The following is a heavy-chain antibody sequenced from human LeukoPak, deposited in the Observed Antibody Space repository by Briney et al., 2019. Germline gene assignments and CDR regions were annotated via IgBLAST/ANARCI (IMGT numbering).Heavy chain of an antibody. D-gene: IGHD6-19*01. CDR2: IHGSRGGT. CDR3: AKIALSWLAGTIDY. CDR1: GFTFSDYA. J-gene: IGHJ4*02. Sequence: PGGSLRLSCAASGFTFSDYAMSWVRQAPGKGLDWVSGIHGSRGGTYYSHSVKGRFTVSRDNSKNTLYLQMNSLRAEDTAVYYCAKIALSWLAGTIDYWGQGTLVTVSS. V-gene: IGHV3-23*01.